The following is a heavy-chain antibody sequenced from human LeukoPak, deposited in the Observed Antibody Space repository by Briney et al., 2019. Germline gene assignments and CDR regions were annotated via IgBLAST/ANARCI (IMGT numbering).Heavy chain of an antibody. CDR2: VIPIFGTA. J-gene: IGHJ5*02. CDR3: ARDVYGSGNP. Sequence: ASVKVSCKASGGTFSSYAISWVRQAPGQGLEWMGGVIPIFGTANYAQKFQGRVTITADESTSTAYMELSSLRSEDTAVYYCARDVYGSGNPWGQGTLVTVSS. D-gene: IGHD3-10*01. CDR1: GGTFSSYA. V-gene: IGHV1-69*13.